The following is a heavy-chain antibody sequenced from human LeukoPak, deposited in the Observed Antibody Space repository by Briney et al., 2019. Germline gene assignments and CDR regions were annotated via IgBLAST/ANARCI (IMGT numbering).Heavy chain of an antibody. CDR3: ARGRRSQWLAFVYFDY. D-gene: IGHD6-19*01. CDR2: INHSGST. Sequence: PSETLSLTCAVYGGSFSGYYWSWIRQPPGKGLEWIGEINHSGSTNYNPSLKSRVTISVDTSKNQFSLKLSSVTAADTAVYYCARGRRSQWLAFVYFDYWGQGTLVTVSS. J-gene: IGHJ4*02. CDR1: GGSFSGYY. V-gene: IGHV4-34*01.